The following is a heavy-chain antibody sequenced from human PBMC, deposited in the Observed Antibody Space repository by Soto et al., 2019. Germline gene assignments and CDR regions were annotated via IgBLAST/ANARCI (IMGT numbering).Heavy chain of an antibody. V-gene: IGHV1-46*03. CDR3: ARARAGSSGWFDP. CDR2: INPSGGST. CDR1: GYTFTSYY. D-gene: IGHD3-22*01. Sequence: QVQLVQSGAEVKKPGASVKVSCKASGYTFTSYYMHWVRQAPGQGLEWMGIINPSGGSTTYAQKFRGRVTMARDTSTGTGYMELSSLRSEDTAVYYCARARAGSSGWFDPWGQGTLVTVSS. J-gene: IGHJ5*02.